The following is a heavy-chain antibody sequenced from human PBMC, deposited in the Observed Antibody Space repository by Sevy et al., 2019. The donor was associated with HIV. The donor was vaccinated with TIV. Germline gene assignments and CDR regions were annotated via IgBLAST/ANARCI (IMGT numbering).Heavy chain of an antibody. V-gene: IGHV3-7*01. J-gene: IGHJ4*02. CDR3: ARGSYYFDY. Sequence: GGSLRLSCAASGFTFSAWWMSWVRQAPGKGLEWVANIKQDGSEKDYVDSVKGGFSISRDNAKNSLYLQMNNLRAEDTAVYYCARGSYYFDYWGQGTLVTVSS. CDR1: GFTFSAWW. CDR2: IKQDGSEK.